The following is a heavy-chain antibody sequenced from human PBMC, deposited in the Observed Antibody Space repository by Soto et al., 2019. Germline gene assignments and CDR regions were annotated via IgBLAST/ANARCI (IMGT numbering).Heavy chain of an antibody. Sequence: SETLSLTCTVSGGSISSYYWSWIRQPPGKGLEWIGYIYYSGSTNYNPSLKSRVTISVDTSKNQFSLKLSSVTAADTAVYYCARQHSGYEAYYYYYMDAWGKGTTVTVSS. D-gene: IGHD5-12*01. V-gene: IGHV4-59*08. CDR3: ARQHSGYEAYYYYYMDA. J-gene: IGHJ6*03. CDR1: GGSISSYY. CDR2: IYYSGST.